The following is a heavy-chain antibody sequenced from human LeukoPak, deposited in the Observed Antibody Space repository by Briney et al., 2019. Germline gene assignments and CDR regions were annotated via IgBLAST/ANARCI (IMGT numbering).Heavy chain of an antibody. CDR1: GGSFSGYY. CDR2: IDHSGST. J-gene: IGHJ4*02. D-gene: IGHD3-10*01. CDR3: ARRRWGCGSGSYDY. V-gene: IGHV4-34*01. Sequence: SETLSLTCAVYGGSFSGYYWTWIRQPPGKGLEWIGEIDHSGSTNYNPSLKSRVTISVDTSKKQFSLKLSSVTAADTAVYYCARRRWGCGSGSYDYWGQGTLVTVSS.